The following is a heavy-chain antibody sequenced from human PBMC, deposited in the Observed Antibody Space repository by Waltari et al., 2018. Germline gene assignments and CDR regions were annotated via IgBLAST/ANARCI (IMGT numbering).Heavy chain of an antibody. CDR1: GYPFTSYD. CDR3: ARTFWSGYYYYMDV. J-gene: IGHJ6*03. V-gene: IGHV1-8*03. CDR2: MNPNSGNT. D-gene: IGHD3-3*01. Sequence: QVQLVQSGAEVKKPGASVKVSCQASGYPFTSYDINWVRQATGQGLEWMGWMNPNSGNTGYAQKFQGRVTITRNTSISTAYMELSSLRSEDTAVYYCARTFWSGYYYYMDVWGKGTTVTVSS.